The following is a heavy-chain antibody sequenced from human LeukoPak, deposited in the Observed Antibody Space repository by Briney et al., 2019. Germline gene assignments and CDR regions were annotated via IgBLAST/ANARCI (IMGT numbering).Heavy chain of an antibody. V-gene: IGHV3-21*01. CDR1: GFTFSSYS. CDR2: ISSSSSYI. Sequence: GGSLRLSWAASGFTFSSYSMNWVRQAPGKGLEWVSSISSSSSYIYYADSVKGRFTISRDNAKNSLYLQMNSLRAEDTAVYYCARMGYSSSGVDYWGQGTLVTVSS. D-gene: IGHD6-6*01. CDR3: ARMGYSSSGVDY. J-gene: IGHJ4*02.